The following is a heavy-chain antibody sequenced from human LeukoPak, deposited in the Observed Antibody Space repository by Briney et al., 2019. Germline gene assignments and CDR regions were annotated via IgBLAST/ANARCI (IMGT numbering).Heavy chain of an antibody. CDR3: AKELTGEYYFDY. D-gene: IGHD7-27*01. CDR1: GFTFDDYA. J-gene: IGHJ4*02. CDR2: ISWNSGSI. Sequence: GGSLRLSCAASGFTFDDYAMHWVRQAPGKGLEWVSGISWNSGSIGYADSVKGRFTISRDNAKNSLYLQMNSLRAEYTAFYYCAKELTGEYYFDYWGQGTLVTVSS. V-gene: IGHV3-9*01.